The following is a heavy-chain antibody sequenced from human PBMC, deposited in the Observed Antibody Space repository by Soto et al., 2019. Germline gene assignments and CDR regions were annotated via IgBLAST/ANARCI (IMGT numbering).Heavy chain of an antibody. CDR1: GFTFNNYG. J-gene: IGHJ3*01. CDR2: ISSAGSDK. V-gene: IGHV3-30*18. CDR3: AKDQGIAASHGID. D-gene: IGHD6-13*01. Sequence: QVPLVESGGGVVQPGTSLRLSCAASGFTFNNYGMHWVRQAPGTGLEWVAAISSAGSDKYYADSVTGRLTISRDKSKNTLYLQMHSLRAEDTAVYYCAKDQGIAASHGIDWGQGTMVTVSS.